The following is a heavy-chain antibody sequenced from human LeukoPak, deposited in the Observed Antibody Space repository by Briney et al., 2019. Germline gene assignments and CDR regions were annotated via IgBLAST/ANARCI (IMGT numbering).Heavy chain of an antibody. Sequence: ASVKVSCKASGYTFTSYGISWVRQAPGQGLEWMGWISAYNGNTNYAQKLQGRVTMTTDTSTSTAYMELRSLRSEDTAVYYCARNLGRCESYENFDYWGQGTLVTVSS. V-gene: IGHV1-18*01. CDR2: ISAYNGNT. J-gene: IGHJ4*02. CDR1: GYTFTSYG. CDR3: ARNLGRCESYENFDY. D-gene: IGHD1-26*01.